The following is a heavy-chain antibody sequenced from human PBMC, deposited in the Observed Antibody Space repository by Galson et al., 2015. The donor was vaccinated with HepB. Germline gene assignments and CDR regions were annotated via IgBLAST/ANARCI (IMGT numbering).Heavy chain of an antibody. CDR2: IDPSDSYT. V-gene: IGHV5-10-1*01. D-gene: IGHD3-22*01. CDR3: ATDYYDSSGFNGMDV. J-gene: IGHJ6*02. Sequence: SGAEVKKPGESLRISCKGSGYSFTSYWISWVRQMPGKGLEWMGRIDPSDSYTNYSPSFQGHVTISADKSISTAYLQWSSLKASDTAMYYCATDYYDSSGFNGMDVWGQGTTVTVSS. CDR1: GYSFTSYW.